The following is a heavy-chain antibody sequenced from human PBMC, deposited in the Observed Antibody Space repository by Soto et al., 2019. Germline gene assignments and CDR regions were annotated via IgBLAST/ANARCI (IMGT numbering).Heavy chain of an antibody. J-gene: IGHJ6*02. CDR2: IYYSGGT. Sequence: SETLSLTCAVSGYSISSGNYWGWIRQPPGKGLEWIGSIYYSGGTYYNPSLNSRVTMYVDTSKNQFSLRLTSVTAADTAMYYCATGEGYNSHYSYGMDVWGQGTTVTVSS. D-gene: IGHD5-12*01. CDR3: ATGEGYNSHYSYGMDV. V-gene: IGHV4-38-2*01. CDR1: GYSISSGNY.